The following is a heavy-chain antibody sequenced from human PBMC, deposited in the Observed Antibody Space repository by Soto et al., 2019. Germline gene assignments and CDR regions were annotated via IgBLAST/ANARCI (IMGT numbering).Heavy chain of an antibody. V-gene: IGHV3-74*01. Sequence: GTLRLSCAASGFTFSTYWMHWVRQAAGKGLAWVSRIKSDGSSATYADSVKGRFTISRDNAKNTLYLQMNSLRVEDTAVYYCARSDWFDPWGQGILVTVSS. CDR2: IKSDGSSA. J-gene: IGHJ5*02. CDR1: GFTFSTYW. CDR3: ARSDWFDP.